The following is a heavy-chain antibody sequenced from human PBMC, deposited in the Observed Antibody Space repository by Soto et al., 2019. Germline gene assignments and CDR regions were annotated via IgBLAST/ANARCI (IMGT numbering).Heavy chain of an antibody. J-gene: IGHJ3*02. CDR1: GFTFGDYA. Sequence: GGSLRLSCTASGFTFGDYAMSWFRQAPGKGLEWVGFIRSKAYGGTTEYAASVKGRFTISRDDSKSIAHLQMNSLKTEDTAVYYCTRVSRYCSGGSCWNAFDIWGQGTMVTISS. CDR3: TRVSRYCSGGSCWNAFDI. V-gene: IGHV3-49*03. CDR2: IRSKAYGGTT. D-gene: IGHD2-15*01.